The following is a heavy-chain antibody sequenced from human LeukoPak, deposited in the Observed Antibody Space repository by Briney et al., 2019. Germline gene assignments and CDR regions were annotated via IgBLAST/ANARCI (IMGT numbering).Heavy chain of an antibody. D-gene: IGHD6-19*01. CDR1: GFTVSSNY. V-gene: IGHV3-53*01. CDR3: ARDGRKVITSGWYYFDC. J-gene: IGHJ4*02. CDR2: IYSGGST. Sequence: GGSLRLSCAASGFTVSSNYMSWVRQAPGKGLEWVSVIYSGGSTYYADSVKGRFTISGDNSKNTLYLQMNNLRAEDTAVYYCARDGRKVITSGWYYFDCWGRGTLVTVSS.